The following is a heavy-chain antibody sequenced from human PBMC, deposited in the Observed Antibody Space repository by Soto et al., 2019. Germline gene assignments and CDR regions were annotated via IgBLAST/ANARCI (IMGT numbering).Heavy chain of an antibody. J-gene: IGHJ4*02. CDR3: ARDRAARPGSFDY. V-gene: IGHV1-18*01. CDR1: GYTXSSYG. CDR2: ISAYNGNT. Sequence: SXKVCFKASGYTXSSYGSSLVRQAPGQGLEWMGWISAYNGNTKYAQKLQGRVTMTTDTPTRTVYMELSSLRSDYTAVYYCARDRAARPGSFDYWGQGTLGTVS. D-gene: IGHD6-6*01.